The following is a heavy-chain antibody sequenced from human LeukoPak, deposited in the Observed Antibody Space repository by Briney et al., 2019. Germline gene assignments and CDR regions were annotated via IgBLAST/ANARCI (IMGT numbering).Heavy chain of an antibody. CDR3: ARSGSYGLQYFDY. CDR2: INWNGGST. J-gene: IGHJ4*02. D-gene: IGHD1-26*01. V-gene: IGHV3-20*01. CDR1: GFTFDDYG. Sequence: GGSLRLSCAASGFTFDDYGMSWVRQAPGKGLGWVSGINWNGGSTGYADSVKGRFTISRDNAKNSLYLQMNSLRAEDTALYHCARSGSYGLQYFDYWGQGTLVTVSS.